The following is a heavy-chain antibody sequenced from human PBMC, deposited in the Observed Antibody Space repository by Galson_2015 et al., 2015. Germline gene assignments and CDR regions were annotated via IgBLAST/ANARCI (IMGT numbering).Heavy chain of an antibody. J-gene: IGHJ4*02. V-gene: IGHV3-15*01. CDR3: TTDPRGVRDLRPLGKTTR. CDR1: GFTFSNAW. CDR2: IKSKTDGGTT. Sequence: SLRLSCAASGFTFSNAWMSWVRQAPGKGLEWVGRIKSKTDGGTTDYAAPVEGRFTISRDDSKNTLYLQMNSLKTEDTAVYYCTTDPRGVRDLRPLGKTTRWGQGTLVTVSS. D-gene: IGHD3-10*01.